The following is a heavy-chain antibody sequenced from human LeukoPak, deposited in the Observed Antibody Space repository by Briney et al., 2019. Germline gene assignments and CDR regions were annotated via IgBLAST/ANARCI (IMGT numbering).Heavy chain of an antibody. Sequence: ASVKVSCKASGGTFSSYAISWVRQAPGQGLEWMGGMIAIFGTANYAQKLQGRVTTTTDESTSSAYMELSSLRSEDTAVYYCARDNRHSAVAFDIWGQGTMVTVSS. CDR2: MIAIFGTA. D-gene: IGHD3-10*01. V-gene: IGHV1-69*05. J-gene: IGHJ3*02. CDR3: ARDNRHSAVAFDI. CDR1: GGTFSSYA.